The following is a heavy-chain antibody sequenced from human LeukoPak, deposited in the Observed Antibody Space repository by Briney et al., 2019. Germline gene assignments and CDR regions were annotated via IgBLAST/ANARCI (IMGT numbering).Heavy chain of an antibody. V-gene: IGHV3-7*01. CDR2: IKQDGSVK. J-gene: IGHJ6*03. D-gene: IGHD6-13*01. CDR1: GFTFSSYW. CDR3: ARERFSSSWYGANYYYYMDV. Sequence: PGGSLRLSCAVSGFTFSSYWMSWVGEAPGKGLEWVANIKQDGSVKYYVHSVKGRLTISRDNAKNSLYLQMNSLRAEDTAVYYCARERFSSSWYGANYYYYMDVWGKGTTVTVSS.